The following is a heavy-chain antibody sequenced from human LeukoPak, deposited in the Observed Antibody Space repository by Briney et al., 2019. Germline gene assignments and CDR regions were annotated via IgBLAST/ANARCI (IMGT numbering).Heavy chain of an antibody. CDR3: AKGGSSWSYYFDY. V-gene: IGHV3-23*01. D-gene: IGHD6-13*01. CDR1: RFTFSNYA. J-gene: IGHJ4*02. Sequence: GGPLRLSCAASRFTFSNYAMTWVRQTPGKGLEWVSAISASAGTTYYADNVKGRFTISRDNSKNTLYLQMNGLRADDTALYYCAKGGSSWSYYFDYWGQGTLVTVSS. CDR2: ISASAGTT.